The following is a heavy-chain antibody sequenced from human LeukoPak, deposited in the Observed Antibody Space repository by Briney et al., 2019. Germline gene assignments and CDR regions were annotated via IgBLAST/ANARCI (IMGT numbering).Heavy chain of an antibody. Sequence: GGSLRLSCAVSGITLSNYGMSWVRQAPGKGLEWVAGLSGSGGGTNYADSVQGRFTISSDNPKNTLYLQMNSLRAEDTAVYFCAKRGVVIRVFLVGFHKEAYYFDSWGQGALVTVSS. CDR1: GITLSNYG. CDR3: AKRGVVIRVFLVGFHKEAYYFDS. CDR2: LSGSGGGT. V-gene: IGHV3-23*01. J-gene: IGHJ4*02. D-gene: IGHD3-10*01.